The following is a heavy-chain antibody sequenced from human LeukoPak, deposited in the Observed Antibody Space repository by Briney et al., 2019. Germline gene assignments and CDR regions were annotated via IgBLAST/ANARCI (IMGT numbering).Heavy chain of an antibody. V-gene: IGHV3-30*04. CDR2: ISYDGSNK. CDR3: ASQPGAYVPAAMRLDY. CDR1: GFTFSSYA. Sequence: GRPLRLSCAASGFTFSSYAMHWVRQAPGKGLEWVAVISYDGSNKYYADSVKGRFTISRDNSKNTLYLQMNSLRAEDTAVYYCASQPGAYVPAAMRLDYWGQGTLVTVSS. J-gene: IGHJ4*02. D-gene: IGHD2-2*01.